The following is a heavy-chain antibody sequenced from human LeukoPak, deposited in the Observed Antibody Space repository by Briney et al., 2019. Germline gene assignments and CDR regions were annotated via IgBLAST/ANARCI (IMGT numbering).Heavy chain of an antibody. V-gene: IGHV4-4*07. D-gene: IGHD3-10*02. Sequence: PSETVSLTCSVSDDSMISYHWSWIRQSAGKGLEWIGRIYSTGRTDYNPSLMSRVTMSVDTAKKQFSLKLRSVTAADTAIYYCARAERTFNVFDIWGEGTRVPLSS. CDR3: ARAERTFNVFDI. CDR2: IYSTGRT. CDR1: DDSMISYH. J-gene: IGHJ3*02.